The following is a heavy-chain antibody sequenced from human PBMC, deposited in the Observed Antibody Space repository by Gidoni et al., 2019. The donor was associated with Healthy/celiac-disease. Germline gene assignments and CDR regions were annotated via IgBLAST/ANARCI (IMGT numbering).Heavy chain of an antibody. D-gene: IGHD3-22*01. CDR2: ISWNSGSI. CDR1: GFTFDDYA. Sequence: EVQLVASGGGLVQPGRSLRLSCAASGFTFDDYAMHWVRQGPGKGLEWVSGISWNSGSIGYADSVKGRFTISRDNAKNSLYLQMNSLRAEDTALYYCAKVSVPYYYDSSGYYSGYYFDYWGQGTLVTVSS. J-gene: IGHJ4*02. V-gene: IGHV3-9*01. CDR3: AKVSVPYYYDSSGYYSGYYFDY.